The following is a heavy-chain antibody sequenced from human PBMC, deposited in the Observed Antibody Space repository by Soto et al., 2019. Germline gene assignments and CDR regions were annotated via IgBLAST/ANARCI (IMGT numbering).Heavy chain of an antibody. V-gene: IGHV4-59*01. J-gene: IGHJ4*02. CDR3: ARLTSQDYFDY. CDR2: IYYSGST. CDR1: GGSISSYY. Sequence: SETLSLTCTVSGGSISSYYWSWIRQPPGKGLEWIGYIYYSGSTNYNPSLKSRVTISVDTSKNQFSLKLSSVTAADTAVYYCARLTSQDYFDYWGKGTLVTVSS.